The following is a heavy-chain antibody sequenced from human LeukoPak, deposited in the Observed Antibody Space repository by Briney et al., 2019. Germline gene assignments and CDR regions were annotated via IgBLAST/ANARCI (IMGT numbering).Heavy chain of an antibody. D-gene: IGHD1-26*01. J-gene: IGHJ4*02. CDR2: INHSGST. CDR3: ARGYSGTLLEYYFDY. CDR1: GGSSGGYY. Sequence: SETLSLTCAVYGGSSGGYYWSWIRQPPGKGLEWIGEINHSGSTNYNPSLKSRVTISVDTSKNQFSLKLSSVTAADTAVYYCARGYSGTLLEYYFDYWGQGTLVTVSS. V-gene: IGHV4-34*01.